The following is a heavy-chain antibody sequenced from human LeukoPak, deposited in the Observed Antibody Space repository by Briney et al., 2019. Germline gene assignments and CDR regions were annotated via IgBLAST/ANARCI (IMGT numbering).Heavy chain of an antibody. V-gene: IGHV4-61*08. D-gene: IGHD1-26*01. CDR1: GGSINSGGYY. CDR3: ARGASGSYLRGTFFDY. J-gene: IGHJ4*02. Sequence: SETLSLTCTVSGGSINSGGYYWSWIRQHPGKGLEWIGYIYYSGSTNYNPSLKSRVTISVDTSKNQFSLKLSSVTAADTAVYYCARGASGSYLRGTFFDYWGQGTLVTVSS. CDR2: IYYSGST.